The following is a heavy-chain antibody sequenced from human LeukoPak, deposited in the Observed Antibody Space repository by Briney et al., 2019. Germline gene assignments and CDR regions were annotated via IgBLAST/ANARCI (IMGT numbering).Heavy chain of an antibody. J-gene: IGHJ5*02. CDR2: ISGSGGTT. Sequence: GGSLRLSCAASGFTFSSYAMSWVRQAPGKGLEGVSAISGSGGTTYYADSVKGRFTISRDNSKNTLYLQMYSLRAEDTAVYYCAKPQVLPPKWFDPWGQGTLVTVSS. CDR3: AKPQVLPPKWFDP. V-gene: IGHV3-23*01. CDR1: GFTFSSYA.